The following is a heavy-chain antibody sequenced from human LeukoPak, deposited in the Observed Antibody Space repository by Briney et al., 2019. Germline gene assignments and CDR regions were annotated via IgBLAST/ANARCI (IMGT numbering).Heavy chain of an antibody. Sequence: KPSETLSLTCTVSGGSISSYFWSWLRQPPGRGLEWIGYLYYTGSTNYNPSLKSRATISVDTSKNQLSLKLSSVTAADTAVYYCARDPLAAAGTNFDYWGQGTLVTVSS. D-gene: IGHD6-13*01. CDR3: ARDPLAAAGTNFDY. V-gene: IGHV4-59*01. CDR1: GGSISSYF. CDR2: LYYTGST. J-gene: IGHJ4*02.